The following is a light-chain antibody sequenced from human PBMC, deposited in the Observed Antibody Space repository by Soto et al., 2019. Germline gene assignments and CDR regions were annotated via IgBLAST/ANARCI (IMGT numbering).Light chain of an antibody. J-gene: IGLJ2*01. CDR3: CSDGGTVV. CDR2: NVN. CDR1: ISNVGGYNY. Sequence: QSALTQPRSVSGSPGQSVTISCTGSISNVGGYNYVSWYQQHPDEAPQLIIYNVNKRPSGVPDRFSGSKSGNTASLTISGLQAEDEADYYCCSDGGTVVFGRGTKLTVL. V-gene: IGLV2-11*01.